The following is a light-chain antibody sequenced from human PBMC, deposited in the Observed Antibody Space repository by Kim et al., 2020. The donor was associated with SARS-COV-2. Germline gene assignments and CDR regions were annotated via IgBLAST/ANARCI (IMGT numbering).Light chain of an antibody. V-gene: IGKV3-20*01. CDR2: GAS. J-gene: IGKJ4*01. CDR1: QSVSSNY. Sequence: EIVLTQSPGTLSLSPGERATLSCRASQSVSSNYLAWYQQKAGQAPRLLIYGASSRATGIPDRFSGSGSGTDFTLTISRLEPEDFGVYYCQQYGDSPLTFGGGTKVDI. CDR3: QQYGDSPLT.